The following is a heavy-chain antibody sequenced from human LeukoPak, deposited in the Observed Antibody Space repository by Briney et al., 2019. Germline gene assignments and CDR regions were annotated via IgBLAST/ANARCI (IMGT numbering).Heavy chain of an antibody. CDR3: ATRPQWLEPFDY. J-gene: IGHJ4*02. CDR1: GGSISSGGYY. D-gene: IGHD6-19*01. Sequence: SQTLSLTCTVSGGSISSGGYYWSWIRQHPGKGLEWIGYIYYSGGTYYNPSLKSRVTISVDTSKNQFSLRLGSVTAADTAVYYCATRPQWLEPFDYWGQGALVTVSP. CDR2: IYYSGGT. V-gene: IGHV4-31*03.